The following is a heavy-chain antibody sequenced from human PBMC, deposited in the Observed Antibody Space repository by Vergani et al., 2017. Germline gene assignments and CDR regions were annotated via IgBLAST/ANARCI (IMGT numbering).Heavy chain of an antibody. V-gene: IGHV3-21*02. CDR3: ARGVWDCTHIRCSPPSY. CDR1: GFSFSSYS. CDR2: ISGSSSYV. J-gene: IGHJ4*02. Sequence: EVQLVESGGGLVKPGGSLRLSCAASGFSFSSYSMNCVRQAPGKGLDGVASISGSSSYVFYRDSVEGRFPINRDNAKKSVYMQMNSLRAEDTAMYFCARGVWDCTHIRCSPPSYWGQGTQVTVSS. D-gene: IGHD2-8*01.